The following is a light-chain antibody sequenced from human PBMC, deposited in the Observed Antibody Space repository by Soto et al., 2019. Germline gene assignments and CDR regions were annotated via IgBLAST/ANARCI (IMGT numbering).Light chain of an antibody. Sequence: DIQMTQSPSTLSASVGDRVTITCRASQTISNWLAWYQQNPGKAPKFLIYTVSTLESGVPSRFSGAGSGTEFSLTISSLQPDDFATYYCQQYNSYPWTFGQGTKVEIK. CDR1: QTISNW. J-gene: IGKJ1*01. CDR2: TVS. V-gene: IGKV1-5*03. CDR3: QQYNSYPWT.